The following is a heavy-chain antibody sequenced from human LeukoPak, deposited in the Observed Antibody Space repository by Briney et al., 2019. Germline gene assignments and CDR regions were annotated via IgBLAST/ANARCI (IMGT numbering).Heavy chain of an antibody. CDR3: ARWFGELSD. Sequence: GGSLRLSCAASGFTFNNYALAWVRQTPGTGLEWVSSISSSSSYICYADSVKGRFTISRDNAKNSLYLQMNSLRAEDTAVYYCARWFGELSDWGQGTLVTVSS. CDR2: ISSSSSYI. D-gene: IGHD3-10*01. J-gene: IGHJ4*02. CDR1: GFTFNNYA. V-gene: IGHV3-21*01.